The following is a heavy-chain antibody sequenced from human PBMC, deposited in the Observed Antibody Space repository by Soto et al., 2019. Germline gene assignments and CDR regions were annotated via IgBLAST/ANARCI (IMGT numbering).Heavy chain of an antibody. CDR3: ARDAIETGDRFDY. Sequence: ASVKVSCKASGYTFTGYYMHWVRQARGQGLECMGWINPNSGGTNYAQKFQGLVTMTRDTSISTSYLELSRLRSDDTALYYCARDAIETGDRFDYLGQGTLVTVSS. CDR2: INPNSGGT. CDR1: GYTFTGYY. J-gene: IGHJ4*02. V-gene: IGHV1-2*04. D-gene: IGHD2-21*01.